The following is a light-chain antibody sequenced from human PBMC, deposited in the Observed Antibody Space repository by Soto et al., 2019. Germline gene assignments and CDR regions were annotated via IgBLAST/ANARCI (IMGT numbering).Light chain of an antibody. J-gene: IGKJ5*01. CDR3: QQYYDWPIT. CDR1: QGIGDT. V-gene: IGKV3-15*01. CDR2: AAS. Sequence: EVVMRQSPATLSVSPGEGATLSCRASQGIGDTLAWYQHKPGQAPRLLIYAASTRAAGIPARFSGSGSGTDFTLTISSLQSEDFAIYYCQQYYDWPITFGQGTRLEIK.